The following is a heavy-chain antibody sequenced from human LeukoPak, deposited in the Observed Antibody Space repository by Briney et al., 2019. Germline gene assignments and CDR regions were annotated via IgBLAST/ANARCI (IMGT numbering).Heavy chain of an antibody. Sequence: GGSLRLSCAASGFTFSSYSMNWVCQAPGKGLEWVSSISSSSSYIYYADSVKGRFTISRDNAKNSLYLQMNSLRAEDTAVYYCARDPWAYCGGDCYSDYWGQGTLVTVSS. CDR2: ISSSSSYI. J-gene: IGHJ4*02. V-gene: IGHV3-21*01. CDR1: GFTFSSYS. D-gene: IGHD2-21*02. CDR3: ARDPWAYCGGDCYSDY.